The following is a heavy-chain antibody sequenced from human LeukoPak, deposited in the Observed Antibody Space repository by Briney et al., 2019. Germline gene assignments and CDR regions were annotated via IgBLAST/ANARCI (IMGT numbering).Heavy chain of an antibody. CDR3: ATVGVVLWLWH. J-gene: IGHJ4*02. CDR2: FDPEDGET. D-gene: IGHD1-26*01. Sequence: ASVKVSCKVSGYTLTELSMHWVRQAPGKGLEWMGGFDPEDGETIYAQKFQGRVTMTEVTSTDTAYMELSSLRSEDTAVYYCATVGVVLWLWHWGQGTLVTVSS. CDR1: GYTLTELS. V-gene: IGHV1-24*01.